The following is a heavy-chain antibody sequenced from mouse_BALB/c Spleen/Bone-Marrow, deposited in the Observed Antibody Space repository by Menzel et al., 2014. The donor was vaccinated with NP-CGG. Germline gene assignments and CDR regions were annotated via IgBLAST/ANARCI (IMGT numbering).Heavy chain of an antibody. D-gene: IGHD3-3*01. CDR3: TRYDLTTRAFAY. J-gene: IGHJ3*01. V-gene: IGHV1-74*04. CDR1: GYSFTSYW. CDR2: THLSDSES. Sequence: GAELVRPGASVKLSCKASGYSFTSYWMNWVKQRPGQGLEWIGMTHLSDSESRLNQKFKDKATLTIDKSSSTAYMQLSSPTSEDSAVYYCTRYDLTTRAFAYWGQGTLVTVSA.